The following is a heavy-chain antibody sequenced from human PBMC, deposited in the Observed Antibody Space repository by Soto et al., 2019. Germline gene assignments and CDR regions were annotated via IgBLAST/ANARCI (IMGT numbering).Heavy chain of an antibody. CDR3: ARDKAIAAARTLIDY. J-gene: IGHJ4*02. V-gene: IGHV1-8*01. CDR2: MNPNSGNT. CDR1: GYTFTRYD. Sequence: ASVKVSCKASGYTFTRYDINWVRQAPGQGLEWMGWMNPNSGNTGYAQKFQGRVTMTRDTSISTAYMELRSLRSDDTAVYYCARDKAIAAARTLIDYWGQGTLVTVSS. D-gene: IGHD6-13*01.